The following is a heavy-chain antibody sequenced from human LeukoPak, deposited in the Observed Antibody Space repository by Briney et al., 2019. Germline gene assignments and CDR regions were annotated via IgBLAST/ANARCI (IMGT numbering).Heavy chain of an antibody. V-gene: IGHV3-30*04. CDR3: ARPPSGYDSVGFDY. CDR1: GFTFSSYA. CDR2: ISYDGSNK. D-gene: IGHD5-12*01. J-gene: IGHJ4*02. Sequence: PGGSLRLSCAASGFTFSSYAMHWVRQAPGKGLEWVAVISYDGSNKYYADSVKGRFTISRDNSNNTLYLQMNSLRAEDTAVYYCARPPSGYDSVGFDYWGQGTLVTVSS.